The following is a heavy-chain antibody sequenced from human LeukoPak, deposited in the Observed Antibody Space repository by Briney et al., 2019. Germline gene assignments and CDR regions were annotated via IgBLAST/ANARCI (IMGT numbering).Heavy chain of an antibody. V-gene: IGHV4-39*07. CDR3: ARDRGYCSGGSCYPSFDS. CDR1: GGSISSSSNY. J-gene: IGHJ4*02. CDR2: IYYSGST. D-gene: IGHD2-15*01. Sequence: SSETLSLTCTVSGGSISSSSNYWGWIRQPPGKGLEWIGSIYYSGSTYYNPSPKSRVTISVDTSKNQFSLKLSSVIPADTAVYYCARDRGYCSGGSCYPSFDSWGQGTLVTVSS.